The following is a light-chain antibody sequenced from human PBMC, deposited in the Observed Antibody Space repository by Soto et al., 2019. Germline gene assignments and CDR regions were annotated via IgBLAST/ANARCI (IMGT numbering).Light chain of an antibody. CDR2: SND. V-gene: IGLV1-47*02. J-gene: IGLJ3*02. Sequence: QSAPTQPPSASATPGQRVTISCSGSSSNIGSNYVFWDQQFPGTAPNHLIYSNDQRPSGVPDRFSGSKSGTSASLAITGLRSKAEAEYYCAAWDGSLSGWVVGGGTKLTVL. CDR3: AAWDGSLSGWV. CDR1: SSNIGSNY.